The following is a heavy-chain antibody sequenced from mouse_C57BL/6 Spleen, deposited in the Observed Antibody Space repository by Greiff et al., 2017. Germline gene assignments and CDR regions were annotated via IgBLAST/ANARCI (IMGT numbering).Heavy chain of an antibody. CDR1: GFTFSSYA. CDR2: ISDGGSYT. D-gene: IGHD1-1*01. V-gene: IGHV5-4*01. Sequence: DVMLVESGGGLVKPGGSLKLSCAASGFTFSSYAMSWVRQTPEKRLEWVATISDGGSYTYYPDNVKGRFTITRDNAKNNLYLQMSHLKSEDTAMYYCAREGTTVVALYAMDYWGQGTSVTVSS. CDR3: AREGTTVVALYAMDY. J-gene: IGHJ4*01.